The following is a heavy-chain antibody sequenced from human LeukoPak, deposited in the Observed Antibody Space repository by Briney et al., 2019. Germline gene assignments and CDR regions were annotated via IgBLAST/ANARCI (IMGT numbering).Heavy chain of an antibody. Sequence: SVKVSCKASGGTFSSYAISWVRQAPGQGLEWMGRIIPIFGIANYAQKFQGRVTITADKSTSTAYMELSSLRSEDTAVYHCARESGGISPNFDYWGQGTLVTVSS. D-gene: IGHD3-16*01. CDR2: IIPIFGIA. CDR3: ARESGGISPNFDY. CDR1: GGTFSSYA. J-gene: IGHJ4*02. V-gene: IGHV1-69*04.